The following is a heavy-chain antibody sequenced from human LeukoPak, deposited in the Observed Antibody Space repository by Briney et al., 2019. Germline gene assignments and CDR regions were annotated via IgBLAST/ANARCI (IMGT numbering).Heavy chain of an antibody. V-gene: IGHV3-30*18. CDR1: GFTFSGYW. D-gene: IGHD3-22*01. CDR3: AKGLGRWRVSLDS. J-gene: IGHJ4*02. Sequence: GGSLRLSCAASGFTFSGYWMRWIRQAPGKGLEGVAVVSFDGGNNYYADSVKGRFTISRDNSKNTLYLQMNSLRAEDTAVYSCAKGLGRWRVSLDSWGQGTLVTVSS. CDR2: VSFDGGNN.